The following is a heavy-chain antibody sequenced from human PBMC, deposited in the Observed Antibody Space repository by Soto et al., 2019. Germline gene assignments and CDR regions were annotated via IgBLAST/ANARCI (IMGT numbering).Heavy chain of an antibody. J-gene: IGHJ4*02. V-gene: IGHV3-23*01. Sequence: GGSLRLSCAASGFTFSRYCMNWVRQAPGKGLEWVSGVRSDGDTTYNADSVKGRFTVSRDNFKNTVDLQMNSLRVEDTAVYYCAKGKGVGATPDGANCWGQGTLVTVSS. CDR3: AKGKGVGATPDGANC. D-gene: IGHD1-26*01. CDR2: VRSDGDTT. CDR1: GFTFSRYC.